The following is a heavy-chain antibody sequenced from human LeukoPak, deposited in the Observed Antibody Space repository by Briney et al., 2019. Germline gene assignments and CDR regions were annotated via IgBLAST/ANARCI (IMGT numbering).Heavy chain of an antibody. CDR3: ARDSAAATGWFDP. V-gene: IGHV3-30-3*01. CDR2: ISYDGSNK. D-gene: IGHD6-13*01. CDR1: GFTFSSYA. Sequence: GGSLRLSCAASGFTFSSYAMHWVRQAPGKGLEWVAVISYDGSNKYYADSVKGRFTISRDNSKNTLYLQTNSLRAEDTAVYYCARDSAAATGWFDPWGQGTLVTVSS. J-gene: IGHJ5*02.